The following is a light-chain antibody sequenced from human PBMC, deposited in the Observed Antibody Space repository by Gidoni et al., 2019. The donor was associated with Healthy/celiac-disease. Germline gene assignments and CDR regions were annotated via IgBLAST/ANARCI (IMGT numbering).Light chain of an antibody. CDR3: SSYTSSSTLEVV. J-gene: IGLJ2*01. V-gene: IGLV2-14*01. CDR2: DVS. CDR1: STDVGGYNY. Sequence: QSALTQPASVSGSPGPSFTISCTGTSTDVGGYNYVSWYQQHPGKAPKLMIYDVSNRPSGVSNRFSGSKSGNTASLTISGLQAEDEADYYCSSYTSSSTLEVVFGGGTKLTVL.